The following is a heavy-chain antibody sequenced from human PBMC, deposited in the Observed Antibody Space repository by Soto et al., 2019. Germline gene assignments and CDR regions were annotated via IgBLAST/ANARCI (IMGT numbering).Heavy chain of an antibody. CDR2: ISGSGGST. V-gene: IGHV3-23*01. CDR1: GFTFSSYA. J-gene: IGHJ4*02. Sequence: GGSVRLSCAASGFTFSSYAMSWVRQAPGKGLEWVSAISGSGGSTYYADSVKGRFTISRDNSKNTLYLQMNSLRAEDTAVYYCAKDRVGAPRAFDYWGQGTLVTVSS. D-gene: IGHD1-26*01. CDR3: AKDRVGAPRAFDY.